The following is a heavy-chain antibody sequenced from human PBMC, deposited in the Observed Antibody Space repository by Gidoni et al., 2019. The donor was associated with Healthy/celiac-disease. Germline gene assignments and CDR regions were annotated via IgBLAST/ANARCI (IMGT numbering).Heavy chain of an antibody. CDR2: ISSSGSTI. Sequence: QVQLVESGGGLVKPGGSLRLSCAAPGFTFSDDHMSWIRQAPGKGLEWVSYISSSGSTISYADSVKGRFTISRDNAKNSLYLQMNSLRAEDTAVYYCARDHPERWLQLIDYWGQGTLVTVSS. V-gene: IGHV3-11*01. J-gene: IGHJ4*02. CDR1: GFTFSDDH. D-gene: IGHD5-12*01. CDR3: ARDHPERWLQLIDY.